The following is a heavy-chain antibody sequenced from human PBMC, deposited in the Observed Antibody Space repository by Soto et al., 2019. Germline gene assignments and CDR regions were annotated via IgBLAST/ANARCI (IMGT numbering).Heavy chain of an antibody. CDR2: INSDGSSP. J-gene: IGHJ5*02. Sequence: GGSLRLSCAASGLTFSSYWMHWVRQAPGKGLVWVSRINSDGSSPSYADSVKGRFTISRDNAKTTLYLQINSLRAEDTAVYYCASNWNYDVWFDPWGQGTLVTVSS. CDR1: GLTFSSYW. CDR3: ASNWNYDVWFDP. V-gene: IGHV3-74*01. D-gene: IGHD1-7*01.